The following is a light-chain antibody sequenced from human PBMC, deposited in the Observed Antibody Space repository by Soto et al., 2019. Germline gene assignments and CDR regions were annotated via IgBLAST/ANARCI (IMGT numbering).Light chain of an antibody. CDR3: QQANSFPLT. V-gene: IGKV1-12*01. Sequence: DIQMTQSPSSVSASVGDRVTITCRASQGISSWLVWYQQKPGKAPKLPIYTVSSLQSGVPSSCGGSGSGTDFTLTISSLQPEDFETYYCQQANSFPLTFGGGTKVEIK. CDR1: QGISSW. J-gene: IGKJ4*01. CDR2: TVS.